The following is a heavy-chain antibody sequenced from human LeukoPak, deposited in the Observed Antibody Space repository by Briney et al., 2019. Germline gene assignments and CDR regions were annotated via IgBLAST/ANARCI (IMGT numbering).Heavy chain of an antibody. CDR3: AKDGDKYHFYYYMDV. CDR1: GFTFSSYG. CDR2: IWYDGSNN. V-gene: IGHV3-33*06. J-gene: IGHJ6*03. D-gene: IGHD2-21*02. Sequence: GGSLRLSCAASGFTFSSYGMHWVRQAPGKGLEWVAVIWYDGSNNYYADSVKGRFTISRDNSKNTLYLQMNSLRAEDTAVYYCAKDGDKYHFYYYMDVWGKGTTVTVSS.